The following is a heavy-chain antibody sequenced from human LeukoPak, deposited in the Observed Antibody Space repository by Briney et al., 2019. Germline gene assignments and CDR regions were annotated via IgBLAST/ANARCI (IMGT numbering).Heavy chain of an antibody. CDR1: GFTFSSYA. Sequence: PGGSLRLSCAASGFTFSSYAMSWVRQAPGKGLEWVSAISGSGGSTYYADSVKGRFTISRDNSKNTLYLQMNSLRAEDTAVYYCAKVPPGGYSYGPFDYWDQGTLVIVSS. D-gene: IGHD5-18*01. V-gene: IGHV3-23*01. CDR3: AKVPPGGYSYGPFDY. CDR2: ISGSGGST. J-gene: IGHJ4*02.